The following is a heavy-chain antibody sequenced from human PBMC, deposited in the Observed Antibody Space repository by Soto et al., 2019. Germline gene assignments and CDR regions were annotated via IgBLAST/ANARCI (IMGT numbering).Heavy chain of an antibody. Sequence: APVKVSCKASGYTFTSYGISWVRQAPGQGLEWMGWISAYNGNTNYAQKLQGRVTMTTDTSTSTAYMELRSLRSDDTAVYYCARASYYDFWSGYYTWSYYYYGMDVWGQGTTVTVSS. CDR2: ISAYNGNT. D-gene: IGHD3-3*01. V-gene: IGHV1-18*01. CDR3: ARASYYDFWSGYYTWSYYYYGMDV. J-gene: IGHJ6*02. CDR1: GYTFTSYG.